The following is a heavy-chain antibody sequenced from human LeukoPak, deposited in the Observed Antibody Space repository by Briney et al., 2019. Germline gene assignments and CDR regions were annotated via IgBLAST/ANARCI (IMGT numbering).Heavy chain of an antibody. D-gene: IGHD1-7*01. V-gene: IGHV1-18*01. CDR1: GYAFTSYG. Sequence: ASVKVSCKAPGYAFTSYGISWVRQAPGQGLEWMGWISAYNGNTDYAQKFQGRITMTTDTSTSRADMELRSLRSDDTAVYYCARVHAYCGTSTTSCLDYWGQGTLVTVSS. J-gene: IGHJ4*02. CDR2: ISAYNGNT. CDR3: ARVHAYCGTSTTSCLDY.